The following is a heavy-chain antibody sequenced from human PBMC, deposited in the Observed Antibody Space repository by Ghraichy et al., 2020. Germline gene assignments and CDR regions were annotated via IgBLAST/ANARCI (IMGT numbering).Heavy chain of an antibody. D-gene: IGHD3-10*01. J-gene: IGHJ6*04. CDR3: ARSNYYGSGGYDYYYGMDV. V-gene: IGHV3-48*02. CDR1: GFTFSSYS. CDR2: ISSSSSSTI. Sequence: GGSLRLSCAASGFTFSSYSMNWVRQAPGKGLEWVSYISSSSSSTIYYADSVKCRFTISRDNAKKSLYLQMNGLRDEDTAVYYCARSNYYGSGGYDYYYGMDVWGTRSTVIVSS.